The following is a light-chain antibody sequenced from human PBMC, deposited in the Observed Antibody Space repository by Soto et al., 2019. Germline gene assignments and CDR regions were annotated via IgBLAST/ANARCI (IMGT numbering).Light chain of an antibody. Sequence: QSVLTQPPSVSAAPGQKVTISCSGRSSNIGNNFVSWYQQLPGTAPKLLIYENNKRPSGIPDRFSGSKSGTSATLGISGLQTGDEADYYCGTWDSSLRAVVFGGGTQLTVL. CDR2: ENN. CDR3: GTWDSSLRAVV. V-gene: IGLV1-51*02. CDR1: SSNIGNNF. J-gene: IGLJ2*01.